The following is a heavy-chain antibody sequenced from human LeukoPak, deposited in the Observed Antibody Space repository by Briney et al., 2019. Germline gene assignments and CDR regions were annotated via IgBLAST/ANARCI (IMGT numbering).Heavy chain of an antibody. D-gene: IGHD5-24*01. J-gene: IGHJ4*02. CDR1: GYTFIGYY. Sequence: ASVKVSCKASGYTFIGYYMHWVRQAPGQGLEWMGRINPNSGGTDYAQKFQGRVTMTRDTSISTAYMELSRLRSDDTAVYYCAREMTTIENDYWGQGTLVTVSS. CDR3: AREMTTIENDY. V-gene: IGHV1-2*02. CDR2: INPNSGGT.